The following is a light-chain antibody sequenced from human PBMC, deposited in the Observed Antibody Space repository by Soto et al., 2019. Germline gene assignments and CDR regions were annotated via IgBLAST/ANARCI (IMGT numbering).Light chain of an antibody. CDR2: DVS. CDR1: SSDVGGYNY. J-gene: IGLJ1*01. CDR3: CSYAGSYTHYV. V-gene: IGLV2-11*01. Sequence: QSALTQPRSVSGSPGQSITISCTGTSSDVGGYNYVSWYRQHPGKAPKLMIYDVSKRPSGVPDRFSGSKSGNTASLTISGLQAEDEADYYCCSYAGSYTHYVFGTGTKLIVL.